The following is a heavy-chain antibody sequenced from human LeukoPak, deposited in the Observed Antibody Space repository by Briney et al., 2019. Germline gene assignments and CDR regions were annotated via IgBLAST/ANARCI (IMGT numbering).Heavy chain of an antibody. CDR1: GYTFTSYG. CDR2: ISAYNGNT. Sequence: GASVKVSCKASGYTFTSYGISWVRQAPGQGLEWMGWISAYNGNTNYSQKLQGRVTMTTDTSTSTAYMELRSLRSDDTAVYYCARGAGYCSSTSCHVFSVDYYYYGMDVWGQGTTVTVSS. V-gene: IGHV1-18*01. CDR3: ARGAGYCSSTSCHVFSVDYYYYGMDV. D-gene: IGHD2-2*01. J-gene: IGHJ6*02.